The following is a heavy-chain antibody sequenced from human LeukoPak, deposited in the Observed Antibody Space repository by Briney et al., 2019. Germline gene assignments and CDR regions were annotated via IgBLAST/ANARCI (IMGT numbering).Heavy chain of an antibody. CDR3: ARDLCTNGVCYYFDY. CDR2: IYHSGST. Sequence: SETLSLTCTVSGYSISSNYYWGWIRQPPGKGLEWLGTIYHSGSTYYNPSLKSRVTMSADTSKNQFSLKLRSVTAADTAVYYCARDLCTNGVCYYFDYWGQGTLVTVSS. V-gene: IGHV4-38-2*02. CDR1: GYSISSNYY. D-gene: IGHD2-8*01. J-gene: IGHJ4*02.